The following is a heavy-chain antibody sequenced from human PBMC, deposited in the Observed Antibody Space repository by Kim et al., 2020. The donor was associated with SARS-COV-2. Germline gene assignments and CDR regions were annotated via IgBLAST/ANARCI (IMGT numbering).Heavy chain of an antibody. CDR2: INWSTGVI. CDR1: GFTFDDYA. Sequence: GGSLRLSCAASGFTFDDYAMHWVRQAPGKGLEWVTGINWSTGVIDYADSVRGRFTVSRDNAKKSLYLQMNSLRVDDTALYYCVKDMGVGPRYGMDVWGQGTTVTVSS. V-gene: IGHV3-9*01. D-gene: IGHD1-26*01. J-gene: IGHJ6*02. CDR3: VKDMGVGPRYGMDV.